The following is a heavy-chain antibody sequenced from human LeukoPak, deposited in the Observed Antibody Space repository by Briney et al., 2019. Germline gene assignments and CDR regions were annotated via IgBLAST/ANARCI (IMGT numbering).Heavy chain of an antibody. Sequence: GGSLRLSCAASGFTFSSSAMSWVRQAPGKGLEWVSAISNNGGYTYYADSVKGRFTISRDNSKNTLYLQMNSLRAEDTAVYYCAKDQIDYGDYAGYDAFDIWGQGTMVTVSS. D-gene: IGHD4-17*01. CDR1: GFTFSSSA. V-gene: IGHV3-23*01. CDR3: AKDQIDYGDYAGYDAFDI. CDR2: ISNNGGYT. J-gene: IGHJ3*02.